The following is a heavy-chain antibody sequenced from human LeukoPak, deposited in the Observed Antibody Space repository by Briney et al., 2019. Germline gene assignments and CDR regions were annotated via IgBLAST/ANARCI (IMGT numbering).Heavy chain of an antibody. CDR2: ISYDGSNK. Sequence: GRSLRLSCAASGFTFSSYGMHWVRQAPGKGLEWVAVISYDGSNKYYADSVKGRFTISRDNSKNTLYLQMNSLRAEDTAVYYCAKDITMVRGAYLFDYWGQGTLVTVSS. CDR3: AKDITMVRGAYLFDY. D-gene: IGHD3-10*01. J-gene: IGHJ4*02. V-gene: IGHV3-30*18. CDR1: GFTFSSYG.